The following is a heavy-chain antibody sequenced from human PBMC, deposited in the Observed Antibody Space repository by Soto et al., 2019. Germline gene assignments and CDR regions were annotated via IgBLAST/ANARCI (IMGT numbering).Heavy chain of an antibody. D-gene: IGHD3-10*01. CDR3: ARDQYRHGSGTYYVTGWDY. J-gene: IGHJ4*02. CDR2: ITPIFGTT. CDR1: GVTFTTHE. Sequence: QAQLVQSGVEVRKTGSSVKVSCKASGVTFTTHEFSWVRQAPGQGLEWMGGITPIFGTTKYAHKFQDRVTITADESTATTYMGLSSLRSDDTAIYYCARDQYRHGSGTYYVTGWDYWGQGTLVTVSS. V-gene: IGHV1-69*01.